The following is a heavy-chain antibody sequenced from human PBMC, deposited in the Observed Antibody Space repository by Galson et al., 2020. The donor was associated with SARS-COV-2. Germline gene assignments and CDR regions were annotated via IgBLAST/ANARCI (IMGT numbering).Heavy chain of an antibody. V-gene: IGHV4-39*07. D-gene: IGHD3-3*01. J-gene: IGHJ5*02. CDR2: IYYSGAT. Sequence: SETLSLTCTVSGASITGSTYFWGWVRQPPGKGLEWIANIYYSGATYYNQSLKSRVTISVDTSKNQFSLKLRSVTAADTAVYYCVRATLERLVMWFDPWGQGSLVTVSS. CDR1: GASITGSTYF. CDR3: VRATLERLVMWFDP.